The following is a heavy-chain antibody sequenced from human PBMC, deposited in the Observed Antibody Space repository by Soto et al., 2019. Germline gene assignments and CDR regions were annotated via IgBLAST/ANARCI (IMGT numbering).Heavy chain of an antibody. Sequence: PGGSLRLSCAASGFTFSSYAMSWVRQAPGKGLEWVSVISGSGDSTYYADSVKGRFTISRDNSKNTLYLQMNSLRAEDTAVYYCAKLRADYHYYGMDVWGQGTTVTVSS. CDR3: AKLRADYHYYGMDV. J-gene: IGHJ6*02. CDR2: ISGSGDST. CDR1: GFTFSSYA. V-gene: IGHV3-23*01.